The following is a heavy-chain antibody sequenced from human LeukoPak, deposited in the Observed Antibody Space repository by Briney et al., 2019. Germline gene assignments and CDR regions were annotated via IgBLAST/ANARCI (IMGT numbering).Heavy chain of an antibody. Sequence: GGSLRLSCAASGFTFSSYDMHWVRQATGKGLEWVAVISYDGSNKYYADSVKGRFTISRDNSKNTLYLQMNSLRAEDTAVYYCAKGGPYYGSGPDYYYYYGMDVWGQGTTVTVSS. V-gene: IGHV3-30*18. D-gene: IGHD3-10*01. CDR2: ISYDGSNK. CDR1: GFTFSSYD. J-gene: IGHJ6*02. CDR3: AKGGPYYGSGPDYYYYYGMDV.